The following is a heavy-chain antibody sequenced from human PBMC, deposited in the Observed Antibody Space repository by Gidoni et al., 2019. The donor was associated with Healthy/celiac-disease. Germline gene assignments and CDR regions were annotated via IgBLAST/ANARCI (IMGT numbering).Heavy chain of an antibody. J-gene: IGHJ4*02. V-gene: IGHV4-34*01. CDR2: INHSGST. Sequence: QVQLQQWGAGLLKPSETLSLTCAVYGGSFSGYYCSWIRQPPGKGLEWIGEINHSGSTNYNPSLKSRVTISVDTSKNQFSLKLSSVTAADTAVYYCARDYYDSSGQFDYWGQGTLVTVSS. CDR3: ARDYYDSSGQFDY. CDR1: GGSFSGYY. D-gene: IGHD3-22*01.